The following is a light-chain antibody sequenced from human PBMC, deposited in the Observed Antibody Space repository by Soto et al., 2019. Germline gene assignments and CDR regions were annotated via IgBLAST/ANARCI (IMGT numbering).Light chain of an antibody. CDR2: KAS. J-gene: IGKJ2*01. CDR3: QQYNSYPMYT. V-gene: IGKV1-5*03. CDR1: QSISSW. Sequence: DIQMTQSTSTLSASVGDRVTITCRASQSISSWLAWYQQKPGKAPKLLIYKASSLESGVPSRFSGSGSGTEFTLTISSLQPDDFATYYCQQYNSYPMYTFGQGTKLEIK.